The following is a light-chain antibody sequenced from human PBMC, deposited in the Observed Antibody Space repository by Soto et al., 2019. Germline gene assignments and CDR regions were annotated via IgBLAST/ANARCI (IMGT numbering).Light chain of an antibody. V-gene: IGLV2-11*01. Sequence: QSALTQPRSVSGSPGQSVTISCTGTGSYVGGYNYVSWYQHLPGKAPKLLIYTVHKRPSGVPDRFSGSKSGNTASLTISGLQTEDEAHYYCCSHADTYNVLFGGGTKVTVL. CDR3: CSHADTYNVL. CDR1: GSYVGGYNY. CDR2: TVH. J-gene: IGLJ2*01.